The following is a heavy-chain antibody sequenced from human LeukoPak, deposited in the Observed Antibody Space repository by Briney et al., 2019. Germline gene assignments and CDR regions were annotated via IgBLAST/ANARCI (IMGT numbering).Heavy chain of an antibody. CDR2: ISTYNGHT. D-gene: IGHD6-19*01. CDR1: GYTFINYG. J-gene: IGHJ4*02. Sequence: GASVKVSCKASGYTFINYGISWARQAPGQGLEWMGWISTYNGHTKYAQKLQGRVTMTRDMSTSTLYMQLSSLRSEDTAVYYCAKEGGSSGSFDYWGQGTLVTVSS. CDR3: AKEGGSSGSFDY. V-gene: IGHV1-18*01.